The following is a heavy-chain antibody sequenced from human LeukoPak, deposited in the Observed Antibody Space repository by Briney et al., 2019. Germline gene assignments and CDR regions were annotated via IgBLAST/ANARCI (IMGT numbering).Heavy chain of an antibody. CDR3: ARGRSWYGGVWFDP. J-gene: IGHJ5*02. D-gene: IGHD6-13*01. Sequence: PSETLSLTCSVYGGSFSDNYWSWIRQPPGKGLEWIGEINHSGSTNYNPSLKSRVTISVDTSKNQFSLKLSSVTAADTAVYYCARGRSWYGGVWFDPWGQGTLVTVSS. CDR1: GGSFSDNY. V-gene: IGHV4-34*01. CDR2: INHSGST.